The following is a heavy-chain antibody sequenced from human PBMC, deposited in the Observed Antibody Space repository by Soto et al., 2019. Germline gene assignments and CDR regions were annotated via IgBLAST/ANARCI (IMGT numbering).Heavy chain of an antibody. CDR3: ARAVQYCSGGSCNWFDP. CDR1: GGTFSSYA. Sequence: SVKVSCKASGGTFSSYAISWVRQAPGQGLEWMGVIIPIFGTANYAQKFQGRVTITADESTSTAYMELSSLRSEDTAVYYCARAVQYCSGGSCNWFDPWGQGTLVTVSS. D-gene: IGHD2-15*01. CDR2: IIPIFGTA. J-gene: IGHJ5*02. V-gene: IGHV1-69*13.